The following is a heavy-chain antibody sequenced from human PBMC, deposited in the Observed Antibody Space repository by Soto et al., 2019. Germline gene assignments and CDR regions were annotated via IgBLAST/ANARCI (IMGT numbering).Heavy chain of an antibody. V-gene: IGHV1-46*01. J-gene: IGHJ4*02. D-gene: IGHD6-6*01. Sequence: GASVKVSCKASGYTFTSYYMHWVRQAPGQGLEWMGIINPSGGSTSYAQKFQGRVTMTRDTSTSTVYMELSSLRSEDTAVYYCAKNLPDLWSSSSYYFDYWGQGTLVTVS. CDR2: INPSGGST. CDR3: AKNLPDLWSSSSYYFDY. CDR1: GYTFTSYY.